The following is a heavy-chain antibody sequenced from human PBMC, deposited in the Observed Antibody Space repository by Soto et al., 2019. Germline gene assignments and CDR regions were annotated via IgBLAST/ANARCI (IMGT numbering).Heavy chain of an antibody. V-gene: IGHV4-31*03. Sequence: SETLSLTCTVSGGSISSGGYYWSWIRQHPGKGLEWIGYIYYSGSTYYNPSLKSRVTISVDTSKNQFSLKLSSVTAADTAVYYXARGAPLGYYDIFVFDYWGQGTLVTVSS. CDR1: GGSISSGGYY. D-gene: IGHD3-9*01. CDR3: ARGAPLGYYDIFVFDY. CDR2: IYYSGST. J-gene: IGHJ4*02.